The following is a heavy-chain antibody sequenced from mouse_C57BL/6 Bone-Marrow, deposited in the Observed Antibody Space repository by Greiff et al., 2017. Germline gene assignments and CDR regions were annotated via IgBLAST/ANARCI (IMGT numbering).Heavy chain of an antibody. CDR2: IDPSDSYT. D-gene: IGHD4-1*01. V-gene: IGHV1-59*01. Sequence: VQLQQPGAELVRPGTSVKLSCKASGYTFTSYWMHWVKQRPGQGLEWIGVIDPSDSYTNYNQKFKGKATLTVDTSSSTAYMQLSSLTSEDSAVYYCAKEGRTGTFAYWGQGTLVTVSA. J-gene: IGHJ3*01. CDR3: AKEGRTGTFAY. CDR1: GYTFTSYW.